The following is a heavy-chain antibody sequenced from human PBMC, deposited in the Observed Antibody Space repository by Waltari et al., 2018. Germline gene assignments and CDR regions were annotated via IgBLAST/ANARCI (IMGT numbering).Heavy chain of an antibody. CDR3: ARHSDRRYCGSSTSCYGPYYYGMDV. CDR1: GGTFSSYA. CDR2: IIPIFGTA. D-gene: IGHD2-2*01. Sequence: QVQLVQSGAEVKKPGSSVKVSCKASGGTFSSYAISWVRQAPGQGLEWMGGIIPIFGTANYAQKFQGRVTITTDESTSTAYMELSSLRSEDTAVYYCARHSDRRYCGSSTSCYGPYYYGMDVWGQGTTVTVSS. J-gene: IGHJ6*02. V-gene: IGHV1-69*05.